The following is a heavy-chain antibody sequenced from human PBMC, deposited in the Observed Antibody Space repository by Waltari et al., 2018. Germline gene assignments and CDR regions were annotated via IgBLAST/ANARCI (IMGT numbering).Heavy chain of an antibody. V-gene: IGHV3-48*04. CDR2: IDRTGSTI. Sequence: EVQLVESGGGLVQPGGSLRLSCAASGFTFSDFSMNWVRQAQGRGLEWVSYIDRTGSTIYYADSVKGRCTISRDDAQNSLYLQMNSLRADDTAVYYCARGYRKAFDIWGQGTMVTVSS. CDR1: GFTFSDFS. J-gene: IGHJ3*02. CDR3: ARGYRKAFDI. D-gene: IGHD5-12*01.